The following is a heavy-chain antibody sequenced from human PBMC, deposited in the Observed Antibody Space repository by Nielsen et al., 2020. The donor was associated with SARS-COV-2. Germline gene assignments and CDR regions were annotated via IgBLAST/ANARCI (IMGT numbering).Heavy chain of an antibody. CDR1: GYTFTSYG. Sequence: ASVKVSCKASGYTFTSYGISWVRQPPGQGLEWMGWISAYNGNTNYAQKLQGRVTMTTDTSTSTAYMELRSLRSDDTAVYYCASGERGPYYMDVWGKGTTVTVSS. CDR2: ISAYNGNT. J-gene: IGHJ6*03. V-gene: IGHV1-18*04. CDR3: ASGERGPYYMDV. D-gene: IGHD1-26*01.